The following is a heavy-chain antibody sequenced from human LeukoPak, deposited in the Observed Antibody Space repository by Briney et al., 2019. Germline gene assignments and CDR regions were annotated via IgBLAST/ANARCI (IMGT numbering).Heavy chain of an antibody. Sequence: GGSLRLSCAASGISFSSHGMSCVRQAPWKGPEWVSSISSGSDYTFYADSVKGRFTISRDNSKNTLYLQMNSLRAGDTAIYHCAKIGVIGNWYYDVWGRRTLVTVSS. D-gene: IGHD1-1*01. CDR3: AKIGVIGNWYYDV. CDR1: GISFSSHG. CDR2: ISSGSDYT. J-gene: IGHJ2*01. V-gene: IGHV3-23*01.